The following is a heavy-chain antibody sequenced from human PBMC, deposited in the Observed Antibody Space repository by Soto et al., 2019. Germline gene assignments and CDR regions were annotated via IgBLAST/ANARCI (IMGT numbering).Heavy chain of an antibody. Sequence: QVQLVESGGGVVQPGRSLRLSCVASGFTFSNNGIHWVRQAPGKGLEWVAVISSDGSKKYYADSVKGRFTISRDNSKNTVYLQMNSLRAEGAAVYYCAMDLYGGSSRFDYWGQGTLVTVSS. D-gene: IGHD2-15*01. V-gene: IGHV3-30*03. CDR3: AMDLYGGSSRFDY. CDR1: GFTFSNNG. J-gene: IGHJ4*02. CDR2: ISSDGSKK.